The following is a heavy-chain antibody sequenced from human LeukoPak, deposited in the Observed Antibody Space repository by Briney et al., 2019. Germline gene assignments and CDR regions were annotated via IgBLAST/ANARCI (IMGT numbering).Heavy chain of an antibody. J-gene: IGHJ4*02. CDR2: INPSSGST. CDR1: GYTFTSYY. Sequence: ASVKVSCKASGYTFTSYYMHWVRQAPGQRLEWMGIINPSSGSTTYAQRFQGRVTMTRDTSTSTVYMELSSLRSEDTAVYYCARVHFYDSSGYSLINPWGQGTLVTVSS. D-gene: IGHD3-22*01. CDR3: ARVHFYDSSGYSLINP. V-gene: IGHV1-46*01.